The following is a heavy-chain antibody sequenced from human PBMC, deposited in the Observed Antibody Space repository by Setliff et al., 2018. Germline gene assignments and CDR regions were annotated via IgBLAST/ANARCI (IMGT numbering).Heavy chain of an antibody. CDR3: ARDYGDYARGYYYGMDV. Sequence: GGSLRLSCAAPGFTFSSYEMNWVRQAPGKGLEWISYISSSGTTIYYADSVKGRFTISRDNAKNSLYLQMNSLRAEDTAVYYCARDYGDYARGYYYGMDVWGQGTTVTVSS. J-gene: IGHJ6*02. D-gene: IGHD4-17*01. CDR1: GFTFSSYE. CDR2: ISSSGTTI. V-gene: IGHV3-48*03.